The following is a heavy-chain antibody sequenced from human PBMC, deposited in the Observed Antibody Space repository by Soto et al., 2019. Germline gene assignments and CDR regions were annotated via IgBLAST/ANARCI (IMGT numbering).Heavy chain of an antibody. CDR2: ISYDGSNK. CDR3: ARDLFLYDFWSGYYALYYYYYGMDV. CDR1: GFTLSSYA. D-gene: IGHD3-3*01. Sequence: GGSLRLSCAASGFTLSSYAMHWVRQAPGKGLEWVAVISYDGSNKYYADSVKGRFTISRDNSKNTLYLQMNSLRAEDTAVYYCARDLFLYDFWSGYYALYYYYYGMDVWGQGTTVTVSS. J-gene: IGHJ6*02. V-gene: IGHV3-30-3*01.